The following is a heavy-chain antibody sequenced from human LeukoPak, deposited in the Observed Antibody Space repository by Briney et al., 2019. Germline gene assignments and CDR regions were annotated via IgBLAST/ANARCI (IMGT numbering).Heavy chain of an antibody. Sequence: VASVKVSCKASGYTFTGYYMHWVRQAPGQGLEWMGWINPNSGGTNYAQKFQGRVTMTRDTSISTAYMELSRLRSDDTAVYYCARGSIAVAQRYAFDIWGQGTMVTVSS. CDR2: INPNSGGT. CDR3: ARGSIAVAQRYAFDI. D-gene: IGHD6-19*01. J-gene: IGHJ3*02. CDR1: GYTFTGYY. V-gene: IGHV1-2*02.